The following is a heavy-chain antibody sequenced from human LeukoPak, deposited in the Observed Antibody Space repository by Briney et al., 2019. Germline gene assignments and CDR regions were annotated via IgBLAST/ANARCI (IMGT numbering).Heavy chain of an antibody. Sequence: SETLSLTCTVSGYSISSGYYWGWIRQPPGKGLEWIGSIYHSGSTYYNPSLKSRVTISVDTSKNQFSLKLSSVTAADTAVYYCARAQLTIFGVGPLDYWGQGTLVTVSS. CDR1: GYSISSGYY. D-gene: IGHD3-3*01. V-gene: IGHV4-38-2*02. CDR2: IYHSGST. J-gene: IGHJ4*02. CDR3: ARAQLTIFGVGPLDY.